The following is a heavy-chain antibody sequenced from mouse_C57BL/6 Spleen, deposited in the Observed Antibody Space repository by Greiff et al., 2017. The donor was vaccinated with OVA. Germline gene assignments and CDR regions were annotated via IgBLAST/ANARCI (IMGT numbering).Heavy chain of an antibody. CDR1: GYTFTSYW. J-gene: IGHJ4*01. Sequence: QVQLKQSGAELVKPGASVKLSCKASGYTFTSYWMQWVKQRPGQGLEWIGEIDPSDSYTNYNQKFKGKATLTVDTSSSTAYMQLSSLTSEDSAVYCCARGMDYWGQGTSVTVSS. CDR2: IDPSDSYT. CDR3: ARGMDY. V-gene: IGHV1-50*01.